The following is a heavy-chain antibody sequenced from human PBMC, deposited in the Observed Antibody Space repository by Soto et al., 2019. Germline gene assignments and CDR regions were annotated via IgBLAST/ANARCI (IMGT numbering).Heavy chain of an antibody. CDR2: ISGSGGST. D-gene: IGHD2-15*01. Sequence: GGSLRLSCASSGFTVSSNYMSWVRQAPGKGLEWVSAISGSGGSTYYADSVKGRFTISRDNSKNTLYLQMNSLRAEDTAVYYCAKGCSGGSCPRGFDPWGQGTLVTVSS. J-gene: IGHJ5*02. V-gene: IGHV3-23*01. CDR1: GFTVSSNY. CDR3: AKGCSGGSCPRGFDP.